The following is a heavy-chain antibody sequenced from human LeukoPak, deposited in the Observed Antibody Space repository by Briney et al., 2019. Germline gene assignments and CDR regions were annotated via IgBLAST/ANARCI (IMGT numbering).Heavy chain of an antibody. J-gene: IGHJ4*02. V-gene: IGHV3-7*01. D-gene: IGHD2-8*02. CDR1: GHTFSSYW. CDR3: AKDYTGTADY. CDR2: IKQDGSEK. Sequence: PGGSLRLSCAASGHTFSSYWMSWVRQAPGKGLEWVANIKQDGSEKYYVDSVKGRFTISRDNAKNSLYLQMNSLRAEDTAVYYCAKDYTGTADYWGQGTLVTVSS.